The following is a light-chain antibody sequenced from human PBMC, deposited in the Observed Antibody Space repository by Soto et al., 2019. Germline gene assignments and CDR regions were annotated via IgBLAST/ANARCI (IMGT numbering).Light chain of an antibody. CDR2: GAS. V-gene: IGKV3-20*01. CDR3: QQYGSSPPWT. Sequence: EIVLTHSPGTLSLSPCERAALSRSVSQSVSSSYLAWYQQKPGQAPRLLIYGASSRATGIPDRFSGSGSGTDFTLTISRLEPEDFAVYYCQQYGSSPPWTFGQGTKVDIK. J-gene: IGKJ1*01. CDR1: QSVSSSY.